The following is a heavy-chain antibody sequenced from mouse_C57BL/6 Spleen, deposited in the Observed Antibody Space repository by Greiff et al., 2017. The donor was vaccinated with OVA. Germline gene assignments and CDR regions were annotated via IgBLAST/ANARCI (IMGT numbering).Heavy chain of an antibody. Sequence: VQLQQPGAELVKPGASVKMSCKASGYTFTSYWITWVKQRPGQGLEWIGDIYPGSGSTNYNEKFKSKATLTVDTSSSTAYMQLSSLTSEYSAVYYCARGDYDLSWFAYWGQGTLVTVSA. CDR1: GYTFTSYW. D-gene: IGHD2-4*01. CDR3: ARGDYDLSWFAY. V-gene: IGHV1-55*01. J-gene: IGHJ3*01. CDR2: IYPGSGST.